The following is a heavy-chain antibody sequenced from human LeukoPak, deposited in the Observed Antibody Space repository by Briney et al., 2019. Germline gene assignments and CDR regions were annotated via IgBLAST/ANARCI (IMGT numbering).Heavy chain of an antibody. J-gene: IGHJ4*02. CDR3: VREDTPATANY. D-gene: IGHD2-21*02. CDR2: ISGGGDIT. Sequence: GGSLRLSCAASGFNFANHAMSWVRQTAGRGLEWVSAISGGGDITYYADSVKGRFTISRDNSKDTLFLQMHSLRPGDTAVYYCVREDTPATANYWGQGTLVTISS. V-gene: IGHV3-23*01. CDR1: GFNFANHA.